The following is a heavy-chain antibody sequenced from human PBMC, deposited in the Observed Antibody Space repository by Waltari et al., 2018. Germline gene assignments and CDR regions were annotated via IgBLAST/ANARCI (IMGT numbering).Heavy chain of an antibody. Sequence: QVQLVQSGTEVKKPGASVRVSCQASGYTFSDYHLHWVRQTPGQGFEWMGWINPKNGDTSYAQNCRGRVTMTRDTAINTAYMDLSGLRSDDAAVFYCARDPGPIVGAPDFWGQGTLVTVSS. CDR2: INPKNGDT. CDR3: ARDPGPIVGAPDF. CDR1: GYTFSDYH. J-gene: IGHJ4*02. D-gene: IGHD1-26*01. V-gene: IGHV1-2*02.